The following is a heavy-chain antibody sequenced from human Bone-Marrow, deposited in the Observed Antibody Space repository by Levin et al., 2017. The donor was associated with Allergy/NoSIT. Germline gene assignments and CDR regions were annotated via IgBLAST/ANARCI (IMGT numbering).Heavy chain of an antibody. CDR1: GFTFSTYW. Sequence: GGSLRLSFAASGFTFSTYWMHWVRQAPGKGLVWVSRIQSNGKTNYADSVTGRFPISRDNAKNTLYLQMNSLTVEDTAVYYCARDRFYSDSGSNFSWFDPWGQGTLVTVSS. CDR2: IQSNGKT. V-gene: IGHV3-74*01. J-gene: IGHJ5*02. CDR3: ARDRFYSDSGSNFSWFDP. D-gene: IGHD3-10*01.